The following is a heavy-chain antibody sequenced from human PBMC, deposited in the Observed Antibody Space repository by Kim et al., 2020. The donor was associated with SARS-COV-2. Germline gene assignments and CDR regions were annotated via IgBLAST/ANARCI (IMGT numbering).Heavy chain of an antibody. V-gene: IGHV3-66*01. D-gene: IGHD3-3*01. CDR2: IHSGTST. J-gene: IGHJ4*02. CDR3: VGVIRFS. CDR1: GLSVRDNY. Sequence: GGSLRLSCEASGLSVRDNYMTGFRQAPGKGLEGISLIHSGTSTHYADSVNGRLTVSRYSSNNTVYLQMDSVRVGDTAVYFCVGVIRFSGGQGTLVTVSP.